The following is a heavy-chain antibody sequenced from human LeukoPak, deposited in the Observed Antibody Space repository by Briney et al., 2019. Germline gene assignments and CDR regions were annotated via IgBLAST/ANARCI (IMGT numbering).Heavy chain of an antibody. CDR2: IYWNDDK. J-gene: IGHJ5*02. D-gene: IGHD6-13*01. CDR1: GFSLSTSGVG. V-gene: IGHV2-5*01. Sequence: SGPTLVNPTQTLTLTCTFSGFSLSTSGVGVGWIRQPPGKALEWLALIYWNDDKRYSPSLKSRLTITKDTSKNQVVLTMTNMDPVDTATYYCAHSPPSSWYTSVFSDWENWFDPWGQGTLVTVSS. CDR3: AHSPPSSWYTSVFSDWENWFDP.